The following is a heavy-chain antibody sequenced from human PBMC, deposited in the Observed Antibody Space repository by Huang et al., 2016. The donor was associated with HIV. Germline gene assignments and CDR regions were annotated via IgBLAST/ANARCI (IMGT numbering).Heavy chain of an antibody. CDR2: ISGRGGNT. J-gene: IGHJ6*02. V-gene: IGHV3-23*01. CDR3: SRDDFWSGYSDYYGLDV. Sequence: EVQLLESGGGLVQPGGSLRLSCAASGFTFNSYAMSGGRQAPGKGLGGVSAISGRGGNTYYADSVKGRFTISRDNAKNTLFLQMSGLRAEDTAVYYCSRDDFWSGYSDYYGLDVWGQGTTVTVSS. D-gene: IGHD3-3*01. CDR1: GFTFNSYA.